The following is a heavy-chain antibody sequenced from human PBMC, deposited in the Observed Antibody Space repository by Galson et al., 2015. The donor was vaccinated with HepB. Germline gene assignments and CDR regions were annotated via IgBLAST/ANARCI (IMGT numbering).Heavy chain of an antibody. CDR1: GFTFSSYA. Sequence: SLRLSCAASGFTFSSYAMHWVRQAPGKGLEWVAVISYDGSNKYYADSVKGRFTISRDNSKNTLYLQMNSLRAEDTAVYYCAREEPRITMFDYWGQGTLVTVSS. V-gene: IGHV3-30-3*01. CDR3: AREEPRITMFDY. J-gene: IGHJ4*02. D-gene: IGHD3-10*01. CDR2: ISYDGSNK.